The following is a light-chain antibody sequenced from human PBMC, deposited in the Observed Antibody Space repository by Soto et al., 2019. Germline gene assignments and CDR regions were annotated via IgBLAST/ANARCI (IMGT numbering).Light chain of an antibody. CDR1: QSVSTY. CDR2: GAS. Sequence: EIVLTQSPGTLSLSPGERPTLSCRASQSVSTYLAWYQHKPGQAPRLLIFGASSRATGIPARFSGSGSGTDFTLTISSLEPEDLAVYYCQQRSNWPFLTFGGGTKLEIK. J-gene: IGKJ4*01. CDR3: QQRSNWPFLT. V-gene: IGKV3-11*01.